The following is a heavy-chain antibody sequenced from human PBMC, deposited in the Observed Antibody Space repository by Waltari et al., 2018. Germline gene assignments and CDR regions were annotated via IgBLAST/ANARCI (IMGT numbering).Heavy chain of an antibody. J-gene: IGHJ3*02. CDR3: ARGGLQDIVVVVAATSARGDAFDI. D-gene: IGHD2-15*01. CDR1: GGSISSSSYY. V-gene: IGHV4-39*07. CDR2: IYYSGST. Sequence: QLQLQESGPGLVKPSETLSLTCTVSGGSISSSSYYWGWIRQPPGKGLEWIGSIYYSGSTYYNPSLKSRVTISVDTSKNQFSLKLSSVTAADTAVYYCARGGLQDIVVVVAATSARGDAFDIWGQGTMVTVSS.